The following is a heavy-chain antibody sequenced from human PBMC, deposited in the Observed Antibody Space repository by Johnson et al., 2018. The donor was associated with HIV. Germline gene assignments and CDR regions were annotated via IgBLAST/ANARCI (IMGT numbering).Heavy chain of an antibody. CDR1: GFTFSSYW. CDR3: AREGTYYYDNSGYNDAVDV. V-gene: IGHV3-74*03. Sequence: VQLVKSGGGLVQPGGSLRLSCGASGFTFSSYWMHWVRQAPGKGLVWVSRINSDGSNTKYADSVKGRFTISRDNAKNTLYLQMNSLRAEDTAVYYCAREGTYYYDNSGYNDAVDVWGQGTMVTVSS. CDR2: INSDGSNT. D-gene: IGHD3-22*01. J-gene: IGHJ3*01.